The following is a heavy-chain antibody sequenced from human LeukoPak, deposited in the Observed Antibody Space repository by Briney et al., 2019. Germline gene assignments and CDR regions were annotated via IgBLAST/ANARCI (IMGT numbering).Heavy chain of an antibody. V-gene: IGHV4-59*08. CDR3: ARLNYGWFDP. D-gene: IGHD1-7*01. Sequence: SETLSLTCAVYGGSFSGYYWSWIRQPPGKGLEWIGYIYYSGSTNYNPSLKSRVTISVDTSKNQFSLKLSSVTAADTAVYYCARLNYGWFDPWGQGTLVTVSS. J-gene: IGHJ5*02. CDR1: GGSFSGYY. CDR2: IYYSGST.